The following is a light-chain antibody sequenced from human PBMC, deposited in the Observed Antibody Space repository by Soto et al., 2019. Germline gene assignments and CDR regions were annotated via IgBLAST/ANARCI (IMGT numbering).Light chain of an antibody. CDR1: ALPNLY. Sequence: SYELTQPPSVSVSPGQTARITCSGDALPNLYAYWYQQKPGQAPVLVIYKGSERPSGIPDRFSGSKSGTSASLAISGLQAEDEAVYYCQSSDSSLSGVLFGGGTKVTVL. J-gene: IGLJ2*01. CDR2: KGS. CDR3: QSSDSSLSGVL. V-gene: IGLV3-25*02.